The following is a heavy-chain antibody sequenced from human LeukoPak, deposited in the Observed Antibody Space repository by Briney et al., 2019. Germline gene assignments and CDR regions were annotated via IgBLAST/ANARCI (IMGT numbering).Heavy chain of an antibody. CDR3: ITEISGAFDI. CDR2: IKSKTDGGTT. V-gene: IGHV3-15*01. Sequence: GGSLRLPCAASGFTFSSYWMTWVRQAPGKGLEWVGRIKSKTDGGTTDYAAPVKGRFTISRDDSKNTLYLQMNSLKTEDTAVYYCITEISGAFDIWGQGTMVTVSS. CDR1: GFTFSSYW. J-gene: IGHJ3*02.